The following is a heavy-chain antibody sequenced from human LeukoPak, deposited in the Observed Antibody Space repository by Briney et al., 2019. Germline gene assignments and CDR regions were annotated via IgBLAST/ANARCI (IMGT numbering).Heavy chain of an antibody. D-gene: IGHD6-19*01. CDR3: ARTLYPAGLEPFDY. Sequence: SETLSLTCAVYGGSFSGYYWSWIRQPPGKGLEWIGEINHSGSTNYNPSLKSRVTISVDTSKNQFSLKLSSATAADTAVYYCARTLYPAGLEPFDYWGQGTLVTVSS. V-gene: IGHV4-34*01. J-gene: IGHJ4*02. CDR2: INHSGST. CDR1: GGSFSGYY.